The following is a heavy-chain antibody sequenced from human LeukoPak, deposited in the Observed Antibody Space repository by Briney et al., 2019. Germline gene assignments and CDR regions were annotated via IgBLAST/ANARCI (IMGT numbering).Heavy chain of an antibody. Sequence: PSETLSLTCTVSGGSISSYYWSWIRQPPGKGLEWIGYIYYSGSTNYNPSLKSRVTISVDTSKNQFSLKLSSVTAADTAVYYCARGWYTSGWFWFDPWGQGTLVTVSS. CDR3: ARGWYTSGWFWFDP. J-gene: IGHJ5*02. D-gene: IGHD6-19*01. CDR2: IYYSGST. V-gene: IGHV4-59*08. CDR1: GGSISSYY.